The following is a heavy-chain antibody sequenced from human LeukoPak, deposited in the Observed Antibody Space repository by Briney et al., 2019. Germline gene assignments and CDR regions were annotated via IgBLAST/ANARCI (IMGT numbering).Heavy chain of an antibody. CDR3: AMQNNWNAFDI. CDR2: INPNSGGT. J-gene: IGHJ3*02. Sequence: GASVKVSCKAAGYTLTGYYMHWVRQAPGQGLEWMGWINPNSGGTNYAQKFQGRVTMTRDTSISTAYMELSRLRSDDTAVYYCAMQNNWNAFDIWGQGTMVTVSS. CDR1: GYTLTGYY. V-gene: IGHV1-2*02. D-gene: IGHD1-1*01.